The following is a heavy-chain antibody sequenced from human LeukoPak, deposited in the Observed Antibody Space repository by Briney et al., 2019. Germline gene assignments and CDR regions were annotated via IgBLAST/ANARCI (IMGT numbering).Heavy chain of an antibody. CDR2: LYDSGNI. D-gene: IGHD1-7*01. V-gene: IGHV4-39*07. J-gene: IGHJ4*02. CDR1: VDSISSSNCY. CDR3: ARGEYNWNYRSTRETFDY. Sequence: SETLSLTCTVSVDSISSSNCYWVWIRPPPEKALVWIGYLYDSGNIYFNPSLKSRVTISVDTSKNQFSLKLSSVTAADTAVYYCARGEYNWNYRSTRETFDYWGQGTLVTVSS.